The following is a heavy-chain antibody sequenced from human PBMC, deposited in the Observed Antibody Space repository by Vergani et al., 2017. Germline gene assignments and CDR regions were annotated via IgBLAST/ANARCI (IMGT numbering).Heavy chain of an antibody. J-gene: IGHJ2*01. D-gene: IGHD1-26*01. V-gene: IGHV4-61*01. CDR3: ARGWDWYFDL. Sequence: QVQLQESGPGLVKPSETLSLTCTVPGGSASSGSYYWSWIRQPPGKGLEWIGYIYYSGSTNYNPSLKSRVTISVDTSKNQFSLKLSSVTAADTAVYYCARGWDWYFDLWGRGTLVTVSS. CDR1: GGSASSGSYY. CDR2: IYYSGST.